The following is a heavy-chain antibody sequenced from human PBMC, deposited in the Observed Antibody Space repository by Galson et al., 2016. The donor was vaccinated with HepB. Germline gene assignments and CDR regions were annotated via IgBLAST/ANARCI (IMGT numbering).Heavy chain of an antibody. CDR3: ARGDFGYYDISGYYYEPIDY. D-gene: IGHD3-22*01. V-gene: IGHV4-31*03. CDR2: IYNNGST. J-gene: IGHJ4*02. Sequence: TLSLTCTVSDDSISSGGYYWNWIRQRPGKGLECIGYIYNNGSTFYNPSLMSRITISLDTSKHQFSLTLRSLTAADTAVYYCARGDFGYYDISGYYYEPIDYWGQGTLVTVSS. CDR1: DDSISSGGYY.